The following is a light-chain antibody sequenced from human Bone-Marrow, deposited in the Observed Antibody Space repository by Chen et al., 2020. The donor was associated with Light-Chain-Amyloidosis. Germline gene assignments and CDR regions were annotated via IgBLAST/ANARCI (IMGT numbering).Light chain of an antibody. CDR3: QQYNGDSHT. Sequence: DIQMTQSPSSLSASVGDRVTITCRASQSISTWLAWYQQKPGNAPNLLIYDASSLESGVPSRFSGSGSGTEFTLTISSLQRDDFATYFCQQYNGDSHTFGQGTKLEIK. V-gene: IGKV1-5*01. CDR2: DAS. CDR1: QSISTW. J-gene: IGKJ2*01.